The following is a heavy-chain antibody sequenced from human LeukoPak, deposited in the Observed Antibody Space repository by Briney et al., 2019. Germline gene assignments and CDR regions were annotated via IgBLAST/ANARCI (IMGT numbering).Heavy chain of an antibody. V-gene: IGHV1-18*01. CDR3: ARDPRGCYYYYMDV. Sequence: ASVKVSRKASRYTFTRYGISWARQAPAQGLEWMEWIGAYNGNTNYAQKLQGRVTMTRDMSTSTVYMELSSLRSEDTAVDYCARDPRGCYYYYMDVWGKGATVTISS. CDR2: IGAYNGNT. CDR1: RYTFTRYG. J-gene: IGHJ6*03.